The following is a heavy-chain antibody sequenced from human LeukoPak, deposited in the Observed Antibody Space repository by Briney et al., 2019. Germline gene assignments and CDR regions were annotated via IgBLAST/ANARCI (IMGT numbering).Heavy chain of an antibody. Sequence: ASVKVSCKASGYTFTGYYMHWVRQAPGQGLEWMGWINPNSGDTYYAQKLQGRVTMTTDTSTSTAYMELRSLRSDDTAVYYCAFSSYYLQGNYYYMDVWGKGTTVTVSS. CDR1: GYTFTGYY. J-gene: IGHJ6*03. CDR2: INPNSGDT. V-gene: IGHV1-2*02. D-gene: IGHD1-26*01. CDR3: AFSSYYLQGNYYYMDV.